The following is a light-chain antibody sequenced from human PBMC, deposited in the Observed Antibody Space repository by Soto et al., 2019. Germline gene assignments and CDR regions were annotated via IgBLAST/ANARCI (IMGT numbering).Light chain of an antibody. CDR1: QSISSY. CDR3: RQGPGFLLT. J-gene: IGKJ4*01. CDR2: DGS. V-gene: IGKV3-11*01. Sequence: EIGLTLCAAPLTLSTGERATLSCRASQSISSYLAWYQQKPGQAPRLLIYDGSNRATGIPARFSGSGSETDFTLTISCLYQADVAFYDGRQGPGFLLTF.